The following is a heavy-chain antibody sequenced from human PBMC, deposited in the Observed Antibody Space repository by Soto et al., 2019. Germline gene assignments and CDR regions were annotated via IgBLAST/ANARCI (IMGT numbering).Heavy chain of an antibody. CDR3: ASIDGGDWCAYFSGTDV. V-gene: IGHV3-23*01. J-gene: IGHJ6*02. D-gene: IGHD2-21*02. CDR2: ISGGGDST. CDR1: GFTFSSYA. Sequence: EVQLLESGGDLVQPGGSLRLSCAASGFTFSSYAMTWVRQAPGKGLEWVSGISGGGDSTYYADSVKGRFSISRDNSKNTLYLQMNSLRAEDTGTYYCASIDGGDWCAYFSGTDVWGQGTTVTVSS.